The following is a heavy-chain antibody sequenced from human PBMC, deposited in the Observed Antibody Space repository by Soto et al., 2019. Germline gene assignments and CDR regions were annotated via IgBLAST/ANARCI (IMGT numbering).Heavy chain of an antibody. D-gene: IGHD3-22*01. J-gene: IGHJ6*03. Sequence: QVQVVQSGAEVKKPGASVKVSCKASGYTFTSYGISWVRQAPGQGLEGMGWISGYNADTNFAQKFQGRVTMTTDTSTSTAYMELRSLRSDDTAVYYCARAIDGTGSYFYYMDVWGKGTTVTVSS. CDR2: ISGYNADT. CDR1: GYTFTSYG. V-gene: IGHV1-18*01. CDR3: ARAIDGTGSYFYYMDV.